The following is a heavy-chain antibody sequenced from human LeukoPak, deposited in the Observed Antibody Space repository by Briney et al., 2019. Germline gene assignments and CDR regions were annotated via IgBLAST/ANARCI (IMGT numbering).Heavy chain of an antibody. CDR2: ISGSGGST. CDR3: AKVAAAGPLSAYYYYGMDV. CDR1: GFTFSSYA. J-gene: IGHJ6*02. V-gene: IGHV3-23*01. Sequence: GGSLRLSCAASGFTFSSYAMSWVRQAPGKGLEWVSAISGSGGSTYYADSVKGRFTVSRDNSKNTLYLQMNSLRAEGTAVYYCAKVAAAGPLSAYYYYGMDVWGQGTTVTVSS. D-gene: IGHD6-13*01.